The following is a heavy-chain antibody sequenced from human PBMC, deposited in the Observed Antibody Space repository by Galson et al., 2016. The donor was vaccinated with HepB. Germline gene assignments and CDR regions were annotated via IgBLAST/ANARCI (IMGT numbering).Heavy chain of an antibody. V-gene: IGHV3-11*04. D-gene: IGHD6-19*01. J-gene: IGHJ3*02. CDR1: GFTSSDYY. Sequence: SLRLSCAASGFTSSDYYMSWIRQAPGKGLEWISHISSSDTTIYYADSVKGRFTISRDNAKNSLYLQMNSLRAEDTAVYYCARDRYFSGSFDIWGQGTMVTVSS. CDR2: ISSSDTTI. CDR3: ARDRYFSGSFDI.